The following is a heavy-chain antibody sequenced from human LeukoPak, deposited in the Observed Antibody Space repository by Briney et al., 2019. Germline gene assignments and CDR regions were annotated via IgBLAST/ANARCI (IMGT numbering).Heavy chain of an antibody. J-gene: IGHJ6*02. Sequence: PGGSLRLSCAASGFTFSSYAMSWVRQAPGKGLEWVSAISGSGGSTYYADSVKGRFTISRDNSKNTLYLQMNSLRAEGTAVYYCAKRGSSSVYYYGMDVWGQGTTVTVSS. V-gene: IGHV3-23*01. CDR1: GFTFSSYA. CDR2: ISGSGGST. D-gene: IGHD6-6*01. CDR3: AKRGSSSVYYYGMDV.